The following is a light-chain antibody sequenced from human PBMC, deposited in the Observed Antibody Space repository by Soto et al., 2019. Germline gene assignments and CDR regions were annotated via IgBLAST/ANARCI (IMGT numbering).Light chain of an antibody. CDR2: RAS. J-gene: IGKJ2*02. CDR1: QRVTSCY. CDR3: QQSDSSPCN. V-gene: IGKV3-20*01. Sequence: EMVLTQSPGTLSLSPGDRATLSCRAIQRVTSCYLAWYQQKPGQAHSLLIYRASTRATGMSAMFRGSGSGTYFTLTISRLEPDDLAVYYCQQSDSSPCNFGHGTNLDIK.